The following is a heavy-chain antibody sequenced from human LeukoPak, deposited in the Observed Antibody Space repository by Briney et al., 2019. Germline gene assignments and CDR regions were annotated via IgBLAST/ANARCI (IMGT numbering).Heavy chain of an antibody. CDR3: ARGSITVVPAFDI. D-gene: IGHD4-23*01. Sequence: PSETLSLTCTVSGGSLSTYYWSWIRQPPGKGLEWIACIYYTGSTNYNPSLESRGTMSVDTSKNQFSLRLTSVTAADTAVYYCARGSITVVPAFDIWGQGTVVTVSS. J-gene: IGHJ3*02. V-gene: IGHV4-59*12. CDR1: GGSLSTYY. CDR2: IYYTGST.